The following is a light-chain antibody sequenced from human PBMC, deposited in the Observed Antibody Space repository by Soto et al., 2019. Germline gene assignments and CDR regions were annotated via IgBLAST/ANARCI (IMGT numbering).Light chain of an antibody. Sequence: QSVLNNAASGSWSPCQSLCISRTRNNSEVGGYNYVSWYQQHPGKAPKLMIYDVSNRPSGVSNRFSGSKSGNTASLTISGLQAEDEADYYCSSYTSSSSNYVFGTGTKVTVL. CDR1: NSEVGGYNY. CDR3: SSYTSSSSNYV. J-gene: IGLJ1*01. CDR2: DVS. V-gene: IGLV2-14*01.